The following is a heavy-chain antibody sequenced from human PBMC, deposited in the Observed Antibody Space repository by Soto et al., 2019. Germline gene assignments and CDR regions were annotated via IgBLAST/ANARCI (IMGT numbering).Heavy chain of an antibody. CDR2: ITKTGPST. D-gene: IGHD1-26*01. CDR1: GFSFSNYG. V-gene: IGHV3-23*01. J-gene: IGHJ3*02. CDR3: TKYGDAYYFAFDK. Sequence: EVQLLESGGGLVQPGGSLRLSCATSGFSFSNYGMNWVRQAPGKGLEWVSGITKTGPSTFIADSVRGRFTISRDNLKNIMYLQMNSLRVDDTALYYSTKYGDAYYFAFDKWGQGTMVTVTS.